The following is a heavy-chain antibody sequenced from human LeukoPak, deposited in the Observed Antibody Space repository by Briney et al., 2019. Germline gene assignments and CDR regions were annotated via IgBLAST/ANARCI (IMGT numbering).Heavy chain of an antibody. CDR3: AKTLLGYCSSTSCPTHYFDY. D-gene: IGHD2-2*01. CDR2: IYHSGST. Sequence: SETLSLTCAVSGYSISSGYYWGWIRQPPGKGLEWIGSIYHSGSTYYNPSLKSRVTISVDASKNQFSLKLSSVTAADTAVYHCAKTLLGYCSSTSCPTHYFDYWGQGTLVTVSS. J-gene: IGHJ4*02. V-gene: IGHV4-38-2*01. CDR1: GYSISSGYY.